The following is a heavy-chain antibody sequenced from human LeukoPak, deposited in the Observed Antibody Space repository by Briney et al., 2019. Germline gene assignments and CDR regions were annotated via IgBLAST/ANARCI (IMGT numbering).Heavy chain of an antibody. CDR1: GGSISSYY. Sequence: PSETLSLTCTVSGGSISSYYWSWIRQPPGKGLEWIGYIYYRGSTNYNPSLKSRVTISVDTSKNQFSLKLSSVTAADTAVYYCARDVVGTVDYWGQGTLVTVSS. CDR3: ARDVVGTVDY. CDR2: IYYRGST. D-gene: IGHD2-2*01. J-gene: IGHJ4*02. V-gene: IGHV4-59*01.